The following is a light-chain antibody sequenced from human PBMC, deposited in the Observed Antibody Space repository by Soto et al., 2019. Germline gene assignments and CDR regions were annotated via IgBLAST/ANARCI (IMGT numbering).Light chain of an antibody. CDR3: LQDDDYPRT. Sequence: AIQMTQSPSSLSASVGDRVTITCRARQGIRNELSWFQQRPGNAPTLLISAASRLQRGVPSRFSVRGYGTDFTLTISSLQPEDCAIYYCLQDDDYPRTFGQGTKVEVK. J-gene: IGKJ1*01. CDR1: QGIRNE. CDR2: AAS. V-gene: IGKV1-6*01.